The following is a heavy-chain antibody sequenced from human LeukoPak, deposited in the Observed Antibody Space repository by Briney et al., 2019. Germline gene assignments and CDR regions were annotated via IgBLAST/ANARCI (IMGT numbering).Heavy chain of an antibody. J-gene: IGHJ3*02. D-gene: IGHD3-10*01. CDR1: GFTFSSYS. Sequence: GGSLRLSCAASGFTFSSYSMNWVRQAPGKGLEWVSSISSSSSYIYYADSVKGRFTISRDNAKSSLYLQMNSLRTEDTALYYWAKSHYYGSGDYYKTGQDAFNIWGQGTMVTVSS. CDR3: AKSHYYGSGDYYKTGQDAFNI. CDR2: ISSSSSYI. V-gene: IGHV3-21*04.